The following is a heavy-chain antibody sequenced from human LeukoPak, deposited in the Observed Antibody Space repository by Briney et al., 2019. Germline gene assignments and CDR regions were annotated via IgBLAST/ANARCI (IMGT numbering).Heavy chain of an antibody. CDR2: VNPSGDNT. CDR1: GYTFTTYY. J-gene: IGHJ4*02. Sequence: ASVKVSCKASGYTFTTYYMHWVRQAPGQGLEWMGIVNPSGDNTTHAQKFQGRVTMTKDTSTSAVHIELSSLRSEDTAVYYCARGSSYINPPDYWGQGTLVTVSS. CDR3: ARGSSYINPPDY. V-gene: IGHV1-46*01. D-gene: IGHD4-11*01.